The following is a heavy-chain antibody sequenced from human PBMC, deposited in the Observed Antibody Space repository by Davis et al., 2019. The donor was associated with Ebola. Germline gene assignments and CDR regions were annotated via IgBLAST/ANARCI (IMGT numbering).Heavy chain of an antibody. V-gene: IGHV3-23*01. J-gene: IGHJ4*02. Sequence: GESLKISCAASGFIFNNYAMTWVRQAPGKGLEWVSTISVSSDTTVYADSVKGRFTISRDNSKNTLYLQMNNLRDDDTAIYYCAKYIVGTTRSFDYWGQGTLVTVSS. CDR3: AKYIVGTTRSFDY. CDR2: ISVSSDTT. D-gene: IGHD1-26*01. CDR1: GFIFNNYA.